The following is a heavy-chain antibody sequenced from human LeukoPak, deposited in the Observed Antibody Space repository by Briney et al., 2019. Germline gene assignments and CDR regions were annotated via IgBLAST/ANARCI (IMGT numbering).Heavy chain of an antibody. CDR3: ATRGNYGAFDI. J-gene: IGHJ3*02. Sequence: SETLSLTCTVSGSSISSAYYWGWIRQPPGKGLEWIGTIYHSGSTNYNPSLKSRVTISVDKSKNQFSLKLSSVTAADTAVYYCATRGNYGAFDIWGQGTMVTVSS. CDR2: IYHSGST. D-gene: IGHD3-10*01. CDR1: GSSISSAYY. V-gene: IGHV4-38-2*02.